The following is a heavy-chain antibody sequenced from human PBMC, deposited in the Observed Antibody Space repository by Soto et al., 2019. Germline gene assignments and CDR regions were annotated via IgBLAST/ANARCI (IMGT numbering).Heavy chain of an antibody. CDR2: ISYDGNRI. V-gene: IGHV3-30-3*02. CDR1: GFTFSSYS. CDR3: ARGLVVTAKGWFDL. D-gene: IGHD2-21*02. J-gene: IGHJ5*02. Sequence: QQQLVESGGGVVQRGESLRLSCAASGFTFSSYSMNWVRQSPVKGLEWVAVISYDGNRIYYADSVKGRFTISRDNAKNTMFLQMSGLRPEDTAVYYCARGLVVTAKGWFDLWGQGTQVTVSS.